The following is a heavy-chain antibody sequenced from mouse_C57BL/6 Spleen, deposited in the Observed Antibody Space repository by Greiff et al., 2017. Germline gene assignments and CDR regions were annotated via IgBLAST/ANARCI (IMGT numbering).Heavy chain of an antibody. D-gene: IGHD1-1*01. CDR3: ARRAGSTFFDY. CDR1: GFTFTDYY. J-gene: IGHJ2*01. V-gene: IGHV7-3*01. CDR2: IRNKANGYTT. Sequence: EVKVVESGGGLVQPGGSLSLSCAASGFTFTDYYMSWVRQPPGKALEWLGFIRNKANGYTTEYSASVKGRFTISRDNSQSILYLQMNALRAEDSATYYCARRAGSTFFDYWGQGTTLTVSS.